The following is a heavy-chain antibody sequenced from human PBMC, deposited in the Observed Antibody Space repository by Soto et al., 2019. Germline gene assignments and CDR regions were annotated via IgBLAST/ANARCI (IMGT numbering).Heavy chain of an antibody. J-gene: IGHJ4*02. CDR1: GFTFSNYA. D-gene: IGHD6-13*01. V-gene: IGHV3-30-3*01. Sequence: GGSLRLSCVASGFTFSNYAMHWVRQAPGKGLEWVAVISYDGSNKYYADSVKGRFTISRDNSKNTLYLQMNSLRAEDTAVYYCARDRQYSSSWLDYWGQGTLVTVSS. CDR2: ISYDGSNK. CDR3: ARDRQYSSSWLDY.